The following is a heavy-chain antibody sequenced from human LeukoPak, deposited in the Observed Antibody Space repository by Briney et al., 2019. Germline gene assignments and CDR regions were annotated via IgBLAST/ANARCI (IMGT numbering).Heavy chain of an antibody. D-gene: IGHD6-19*01. CDR2: IYYSGST. CDR3: AINSGWGNYYYYYYMDV. V-gene: IGHV4-39*01. Sequence: PAETLSLTCTVSGDSISSSSYYWGWIRQPPGKGLEWIGSIYYSGSTYYNPSLKSRVTISVDTSKNQFSLNLSSVTAADTAVYYCAINSGWGNYYYYYYMDVWGKGTTVTVSS. J-gene: IGHJ6*03. CDR1: GDSISSSSYY.